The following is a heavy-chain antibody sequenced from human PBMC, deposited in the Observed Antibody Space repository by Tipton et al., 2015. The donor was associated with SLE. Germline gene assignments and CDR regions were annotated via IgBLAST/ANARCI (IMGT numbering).Heavy chain of an antibody. CDR2: IYYSGST. CDR3: ARIRTESSGWCTLYYYYGMDV. J-gene: IGHJ6*02. CDR1: GGSISSHY. V-gene: IGHV4-59*11. D-gene: IGHD6-19*01. Sequence: TLSLTCTVSGGSISSHYWSWIRQPPGKGLEWIGYIYYSGSTNYNPSLKSRVTISVDTSKNQFSLKLSSVTAADTAVYYCARIRTESSGWCTLYYYYGMDVWGQVTTVTVFS.